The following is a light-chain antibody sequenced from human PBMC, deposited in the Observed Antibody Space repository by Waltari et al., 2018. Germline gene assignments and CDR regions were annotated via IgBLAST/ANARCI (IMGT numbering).Light chain of an antibody. Sequence: SSDLTQDPSLSVALGQTVRITCQGDSLRRYYASWYQQRPGQAPILVLYGPDNRPSGIPDRFSGSTSGNTASLTITVAQAEDEADYYCHSRETFSTRLFGGGTRLTV. V-gene: IGLV3-19*01. CDR2: GPD. CDR3: HSRETFSTRL. J-gene: IGLJ2*01. CDR1: SLRRYY.